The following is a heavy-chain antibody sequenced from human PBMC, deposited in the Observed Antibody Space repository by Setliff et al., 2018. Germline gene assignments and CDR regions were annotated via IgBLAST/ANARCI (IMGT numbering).Heavy chain of an antibody. V-gene: IGHV4-61*02. CDR3: ARGAPGWELLSWFDP. J-gene: IGHJ5*02. Sequence: SETLSLTCTVPGGSISSGSYYWSWIRQPAGKGLEWIGRIYTSGSTKYNPSLKSRVTISGDTSKNQFSLKLSSVTAADTAVYYCARGAPGWELLSWFDPWGQGTLVTVSS. CDR2: IYTSGST. D-gene: IGHD1-26*01. CDR1: GGSISSGSYY.